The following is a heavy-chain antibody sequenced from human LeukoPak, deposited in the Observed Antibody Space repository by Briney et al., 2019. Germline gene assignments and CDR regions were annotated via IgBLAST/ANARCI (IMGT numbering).Heavy chain of an antibody. CDR2: ISYDGSGK. J-gene: IGHJ4*02. D-gene: IGHD2-15*01. V-gene: IGHV3-30-3*01. Sequence: GRSLRLSCAASGFTFSDYAMHWVRQAPGKGLEWVAVISYDGSGKYYADSVKGRFTISRDNSKNTLYLQMNSLRVEDTAVYYCAKAGGYCSGGTCYANWWGQGTLVTVSS. CDR3: AKAGGYCSGGTCYANW. CDR1: GFTFSDYA.